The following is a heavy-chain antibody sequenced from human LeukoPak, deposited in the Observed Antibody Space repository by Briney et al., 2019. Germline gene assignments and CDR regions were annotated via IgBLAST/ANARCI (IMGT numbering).Heavy chain of an antibody. CDR3: ARDYYDSSAYRYYFDY. V-gene: IGHV4-61*02. J-gene: IGHJ4*02. D-gene: IGHD3-22*01. Sequence: SQTLSLTCTVSGGSISSGSYYWSWIRQPAGEGLEWIGRIYTSGSTNYNPSLKSRVTISVDTSKNQFSLKLSSVTAADTAVYYCARDYYDSSAYRYYFDYWGQGTLVTVSS. CDR2: IYTSGST. CDR1: GGSISSGSYY.